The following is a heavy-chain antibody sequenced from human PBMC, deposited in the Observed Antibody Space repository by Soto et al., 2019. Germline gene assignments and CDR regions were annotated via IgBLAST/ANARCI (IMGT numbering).Heavy chain of an antibody. V-gene: IGHV3-21*01. CDR3: ARDVYSSSSDVSGAVY. J-gene: IGHJ4*02. D-gene: IGHD6-6*01. CDR2: ISSSSSYI. CDR1: GFTFSSYS. Sequence: EVQLVESGGGLVKPGGSLRLSCAASGFTFSSYSMNWVRQAPGKGLEWVSSISSSSSYIYYADSVKGRFTISRDNAKNSLYLQMNSLRAEDTAVYYCARDVYSSSSDVSGAVYWGQGTLVTVSS.